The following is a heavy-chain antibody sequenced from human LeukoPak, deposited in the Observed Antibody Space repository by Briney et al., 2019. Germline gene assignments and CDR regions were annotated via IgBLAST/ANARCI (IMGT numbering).Heavy chain of an antibody. Sequence: SETLSLTCTVSGGSISSYYWSWIRQPAGKGLEWIGRIYTSGSTNYNPSLKSRVTISVDTSKNQFSLKLSSVTAADTAVYYCAREQAMVRGVIITPTYFDYWGQGTLVTVSS. V-gene: IGHV4-4*07. CDR3: AREQAMVRGVIITPTYFDY. CDR1: GGSISSYY. CDR2: IYTSGST. D-gene: IGHD3-10*01. J-gene: IGHJ4*02.